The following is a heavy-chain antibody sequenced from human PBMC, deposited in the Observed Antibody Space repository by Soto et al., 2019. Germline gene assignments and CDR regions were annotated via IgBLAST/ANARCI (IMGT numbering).Heavy chain of an antibody. CDR1: GGTFRSDR. CDR3: VRDSGAKLSGS. V-gene: IGHV1-69*13. CDR2: IVPIYRTA. J-gene: IGHJ4*02. Sequence: SSGKVSRKAFGGTFRSDRINWVRQAPGQGLEWVGGIVPIYRTADYAQKFQGRVTITADESARTSYMELRSLKSQDTAVYYCVRDSGAKLSGSWGQGTLVTVSS. D-gene: IGHD6-25*01.